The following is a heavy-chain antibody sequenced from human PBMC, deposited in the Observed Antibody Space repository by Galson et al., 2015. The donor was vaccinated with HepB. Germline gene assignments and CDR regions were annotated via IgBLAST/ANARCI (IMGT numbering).Heavy chain of an antibody. CDR3: ARNLEGTGKADGFDI. J-gene: IGHJ3*02. Sequence: SLRLSCAASGITFSAHYMSWVRQAPGKGLEWVSFISKSGSYTNNADSVKGRFTPSKDNARNLLYLQMNSLRVEDTALYYCARNLEGTGKADGFDIWGQGTMVIVS. V-gene: IGHV3-11*06. CDR2: ISKSGSYT. D-gene: IGHD3-10*01. CDR1: GITFSAHY.